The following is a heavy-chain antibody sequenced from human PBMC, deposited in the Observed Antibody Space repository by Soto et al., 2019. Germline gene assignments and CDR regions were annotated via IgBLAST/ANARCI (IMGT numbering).Heavy chain of an antibody. D-gene: IGHD6-6*01. Sequence: LRLSCAASGFPFSSYAMSWVSQAPGKGLEWVSAISGSGGSTYYADSVKGRYPISRDNSKNTLYLQMNSLRAGDTAVYYCAKDIAARYWGQGTLVTVSS. CDR1: GFPFSSYA. J-gene: IGHJ4*02. CDR2: ISGSGGST. V-gene: IGHV3-23*01. CDR3: AKDIAARY.